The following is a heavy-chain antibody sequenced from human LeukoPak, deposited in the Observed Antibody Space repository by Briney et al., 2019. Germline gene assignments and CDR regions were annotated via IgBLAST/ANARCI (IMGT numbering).Heavy chain of an antibody. CDR1: GFTISTYW. V-gene: IGHV3-7*03. CDR2: IKQDGSEK. D-gene: IGHD3-22*01. J-gene: IGHJ4*02. Sequence: GGSLRLSCAASGFTISTYWMTWVRQAPGEGLEWVANIKQDGSEKYYVDSVKGRFTISRDNAKNSLYLQMNSLRAEDTAVYYCAKVEGGDYYDSSGYYYAFDYWGQGTLVTVSS. CDR3: AKVEGGDYYDSSGYYYAFDY.